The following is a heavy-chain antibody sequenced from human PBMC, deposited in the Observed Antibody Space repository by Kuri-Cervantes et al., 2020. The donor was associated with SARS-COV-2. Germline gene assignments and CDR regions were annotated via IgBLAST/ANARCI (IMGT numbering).Heavy chain of an antibody. CDR1: GYTFTSYD. D-gene: IGHD4-17*01. CDR3: ARVYGGPLDY. Sequence: GESLKISCKASGYTFTSYDINWVRQATGQGLEWMGWTNPNSGNTGYAQKFQGRVTITRNTSISTAYMEPSSLRSEDTAVYYCARVYGGPLDYWGQGTLVTVSS. CDR2: TNPNSGNT. J-gene: IGHJ4*02. V-gene: IGHV1-8*03.